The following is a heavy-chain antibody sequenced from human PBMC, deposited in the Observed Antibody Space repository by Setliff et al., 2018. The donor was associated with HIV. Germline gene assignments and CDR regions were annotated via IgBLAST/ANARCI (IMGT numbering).Heavy chain of an antibody. CDR2: INPKSDGT. J-gene: IGHJ6*02. CDR3: ARDYYDSSSGCYEYSYYGMDV. Sequence: ASVKVSCKASGYSFTDYYIHLVRQAPGQGLEWMGWINPKSDGTNYAQKFQGGITMTRDTSISTAYMELSRLRSDDTAVYYCARDYYDSSSGCYEYSYYGMDVWGQGTTVTVSS. CDR1: GYSFTDYY. V-gene: IGHV1-2*02. D-gene: IGHD3-22*01.